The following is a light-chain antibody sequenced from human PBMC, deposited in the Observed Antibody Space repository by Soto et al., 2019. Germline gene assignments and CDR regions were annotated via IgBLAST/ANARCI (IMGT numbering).Light chain of an antibody. J-gene: IGKJ2*01. V-gene: IGKV1-5*03. CDR3: QQYNSYSGYT. CDR1: QSISSW. CDR2: KAS. Sequence: EIQMTQSPSTLSASVGDRVTITCRASQSISSWLAWYQQKPGKAPKLLIYKASSLESGVPSRFSGSGSGTEFTLTISSLQPDDFATYYCQQYNSYSGYTFGQGTKLEIK.